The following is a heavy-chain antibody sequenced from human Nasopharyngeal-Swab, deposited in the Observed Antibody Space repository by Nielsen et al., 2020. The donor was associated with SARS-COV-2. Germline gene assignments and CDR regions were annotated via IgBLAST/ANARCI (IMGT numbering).Heavy chain of an antibody. CDR2: ISSSSSTI. J-gene: IGHJ6*03. CDR1: GFTFSSYS. D-gene: IGHD4-17*01. Sequence: GGSLRLSCAASGFTFSSYSMNWVRQAPGKGLEWVSYISSSSSTIYYADSVKGRFTISRDNAKNSLYLQMNSLRAEDTAVYYRARARDYGDYGLHYYYYMDVWGKGTTVTVSS. CDR3: ARARDYGDYGLHYYYYMDV. V-gene: IGHV3-48*01.